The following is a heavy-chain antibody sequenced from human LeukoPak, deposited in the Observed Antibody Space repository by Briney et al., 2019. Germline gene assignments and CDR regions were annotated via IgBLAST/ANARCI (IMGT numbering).Heavy chain of an antibody. CDR3: ARDGVVTMELDF. J-gene: IGHJ4*02. CDR2: INHSGST. V-gene: IGHV4-34*01. D-gene: IGHD3-10*01. Sequence: SETLSLTCAVYGGSFSGYYWSWIRQPPGKGLELIGEINHSGSTNYNPSLKSRATISLDTSNNQFSLNLKSVTAADTAMYYCARDGVVTMELDFWGQGTLVTVSS. CDR1: GGSFSGYY.